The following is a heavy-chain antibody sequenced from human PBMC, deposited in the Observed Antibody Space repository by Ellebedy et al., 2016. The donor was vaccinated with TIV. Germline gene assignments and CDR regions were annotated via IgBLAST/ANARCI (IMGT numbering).Heavy chain of an antibody. Sequence: GESLKISCTASGFTFGDYAMSWFRQAPGKGLEWVGFIRSKAYGGTTEYAASVKGRFTISRDDSKSIAYLQMNSLKTEDTAVYYCTRVAVVVVAASYGMDVWGQGTTVTVPS. D-gene: IGHD2-15*01. CDR3: TRVAVVVVAASYGMDV. J-gene: IGHJ6*02. V-gene: IGHV3-49*03. CDR2: IRSKAYGGTT. CDR1: GFTFGDYA.